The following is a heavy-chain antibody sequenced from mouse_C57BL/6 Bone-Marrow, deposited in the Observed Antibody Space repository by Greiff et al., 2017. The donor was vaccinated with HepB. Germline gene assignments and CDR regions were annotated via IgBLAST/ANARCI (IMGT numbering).Heavy chain of an antibody. CDR1: GFNIKDDY. J-gene: IGHJ3*01. CDR3: TPDGNYEGAY. V-gene: IGHV14-4*01. CDR2: FDPENGDT. D-gene: IGHD2-1*01. Sequence: VQLQQSGAELVRPGASVKLSCTASGFNIKDDYMHWVKQRPEQGLEWIGWFDPENGDTEYASKFQGKATITADTSSNTAYLQLSSLTSDDTAVYYCTPDGNYEGAYWGQGTLVTVSA.